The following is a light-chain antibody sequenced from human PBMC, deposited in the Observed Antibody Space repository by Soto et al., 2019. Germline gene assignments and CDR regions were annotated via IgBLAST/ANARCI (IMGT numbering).Light chain of an antibody. J-gene: IGKJ5*01. CDR3: QQAYSFPIT. CDR2: AAS. V-gene: IGKV1D-12*01. CDR1: QDIAAY. Sequence: DIQVPQSPSSVSASVGDRVTITCRASQDIAAYLAWYQHKPGRAPELLIHAASSLQSGVPSRFSGSGSGTDFTLTINSLQPEDFATYYCQQAYSFPITFGQGTRLANK.